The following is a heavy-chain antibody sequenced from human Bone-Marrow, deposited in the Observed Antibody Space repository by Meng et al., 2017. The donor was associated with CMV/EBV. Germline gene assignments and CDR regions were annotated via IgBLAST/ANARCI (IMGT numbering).Heavy chain of an antibody. Sequence: VSVKVSRKASGYTFTGYYMHWVRQAPGQGLEWMGWINPNSGGTNYVQKFQGRVTMTRDTSIRSAYMELSRLRSDDTAVYYCARQRGDSPYYYGMDVCGQGTTVTVSS. V-gene: IGHV1-2*02. CDR2: INPNSGGT. D-gene: IGHD4-17*01. CDR3: ARQRGDSPYYYGMDV. CDR1: GYTFTGYY. J-gene: IGHJ6*02.